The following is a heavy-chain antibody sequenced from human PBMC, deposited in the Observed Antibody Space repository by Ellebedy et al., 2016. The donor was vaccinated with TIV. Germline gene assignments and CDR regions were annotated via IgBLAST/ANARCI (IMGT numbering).Heavy chain of an antibody. J-gene: IGHJ6*02. V-gene: IGHV4-34*01. CDR1: GGSFSGHY. CDR3: ARDRMTNYFYGMDV. Sequence: SETLSLTCAVYGGSFSGHYWSWIRPSPGKGLELIGAINHSGSTNYNPSLRSRVTISVDTSKNQISLMLSSVTAADTAVYYCARDRMTNYFYGMDVWGHGTTVTVSS. CDR2: INHSGST.